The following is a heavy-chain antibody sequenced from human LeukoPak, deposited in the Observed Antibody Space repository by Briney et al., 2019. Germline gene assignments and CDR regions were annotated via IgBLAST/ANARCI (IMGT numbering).Heavy chain of an antibody. CDR1: GYTFTGYY. V-gene: IGHV1-2*02. Sequence: ASVKVSCKASGYTFTGYYMHWVRQAPGQGLEWMGWINPDSGGTNYAQKFQGRVTMTRDTSISTAYMELSSLRSDDTAVYYCAREIYSSSSSDFDYWGQGTLVTVSS. CDR3: AREIYSSSSSDFDY. CDR2: INPDSGGT. D-gene: IGHD6-6*01. J-gene: IGHJ4*02.